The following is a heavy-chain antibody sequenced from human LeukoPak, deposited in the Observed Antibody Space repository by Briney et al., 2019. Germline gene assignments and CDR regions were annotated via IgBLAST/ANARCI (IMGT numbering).Heavy chain of an antibody. J-gene: IGHJ4*02. V-gene: IGHV3-30*18. CDR2: ISYDGNNK. D-gene: IGHD3-22*01. CDR3: AKGVVVITTAGGVDY. CDR1: GFTFSSYG. Sequence: PGRSLRLSCAASGFTFSSYGMHWVRQAPGKGLEWVAVISYDGNNKYYADSVKGRFTISRDNSKNTLYLQMNSLRAEDTAVYYCAKGVVVITTAGGVDYWGQGTLVTVSS.